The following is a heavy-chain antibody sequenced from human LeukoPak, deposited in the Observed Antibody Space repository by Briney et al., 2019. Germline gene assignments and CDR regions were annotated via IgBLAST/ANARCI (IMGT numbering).Heavy chain of an antibody. Sequence: KPSETLSLTCAVYGGSFSGYYWSWICQPPGKGLEWIGEINHSGSTNYNPSLKSRVTISVDTSKNQFSLKLSSVTAADTAVYYCARGSTVTAGCFDYWGQGTLVTVSS. V-gene: IGHV4-34*01. CDR2: INHSGST. CDR1: GGSFSGYY. J-gene: IGHJ4*02. CDR3: ARGSTVTAGCFDY. D-gene: IGHD4-11*01.